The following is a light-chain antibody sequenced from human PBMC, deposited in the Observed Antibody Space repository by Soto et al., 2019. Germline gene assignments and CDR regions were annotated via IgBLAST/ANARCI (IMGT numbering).Light chain of an antibody. V-gene: IGKV2-30*01. CDR1: QSLEYSDGKTS. CDR3: MQGSYWPWT. CDR2: KVS. Sequence: DAVLTQSQLSLPVTPGQPASISCRSSQSLEYSDGKTSLNWYQQRPGQSPRRLIYKVSNRDFGVPDRFSGSGSGTAFTLEISRVEAEDVGVYYCMQGSYWPWTFGQGTKVEIK. J-gene: IGKJ1*01.